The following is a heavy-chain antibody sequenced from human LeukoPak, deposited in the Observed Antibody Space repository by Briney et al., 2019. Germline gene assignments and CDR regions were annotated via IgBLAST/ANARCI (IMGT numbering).Heavy chain of an antibody. CDR2: ISKDGSDK. Sequence: PGGSLRLSCAASGFTFSDYAMHWVRQAPGKGLEWVAVISKDGSDKYYPGSVRGRFTISRDNSKNTIYLQMDSLRAEDTAVYYCARGTEDDYWGQGTLVTVSS. CDR1: GFTFSDYA. V-gene: IGHV3-30-3*01. CDR3: ARGTEDDY. J-gene: IGHJ4*02. D-gene: IGHD1-1*01.